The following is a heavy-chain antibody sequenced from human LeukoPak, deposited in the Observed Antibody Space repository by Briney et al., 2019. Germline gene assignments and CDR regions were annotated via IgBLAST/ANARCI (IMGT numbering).Heavy chain of an antibody. V-gene: IGHV1-2*04. Sequence: ASMKVSCKASGYTFNVYYIHWVRQAPGQGLEWMGWINPNSGGTNYAQKFQGWVTMTRDTSISTAYMELSRLRSDDTAVYYCARGGYSYGYSDYWGQGTLVTVSS. D-gene: IGHD5-18*01. CDR2: INPNSGGT. CDR1: GYTFNVYY. CDR3: ARGGYSYGYSDY. J-gene: IGHJ4*02.